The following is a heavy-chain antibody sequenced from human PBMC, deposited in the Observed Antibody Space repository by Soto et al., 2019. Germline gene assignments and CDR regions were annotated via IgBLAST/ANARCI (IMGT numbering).Heavy chain of an antibody. V-gene: IGHV3-7*03. D-gene: IGHD3-22*01. Sequence: WGSLRLSCAASGFTFSSYWMSWVRQAPGKGLEWVANIKQDGSEKYYVDSVKGRFTISRDNAKNSLYLQMNSLRAEDTAVYYCARDGVYYYDSSGSDAFDIWGQGTMVTVS. CDR1: GFTFSSYW. J-gene: IGHJ3*02. CDR2: IKQDGSEK. CDR3: ARDGVYYYDSSGSDAFDI.